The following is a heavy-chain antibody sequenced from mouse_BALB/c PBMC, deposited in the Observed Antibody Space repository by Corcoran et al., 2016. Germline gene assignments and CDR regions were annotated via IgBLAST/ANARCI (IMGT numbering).Heavy chain of an antibody. CDR3: ARNPHYYGSSPYYFDY. J-gene: IGHJ2*01. V-gene: IGHV3-6*02. D-gene: IGHD1-1*01. Sequence: DVQLQESGPGLVQPSQSLSLTCSVTGYSITSGYYWNWIRQFPGNKLEWMGYISYDGSNNYNPSLKNRISITRDTSKNQFFLKLNSVTTEDTATYYCARNPHYYGSSPYYFDYWGQGTTLTVSS. CDR1: GYSITSGYY. CDR2: ISYDGSN.